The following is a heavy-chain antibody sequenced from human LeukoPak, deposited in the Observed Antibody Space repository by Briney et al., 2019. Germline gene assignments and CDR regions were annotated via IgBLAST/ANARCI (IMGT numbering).Heavy chain of an antibody. CDR3: ARRSGGDAFDM. CDR2: IRPDGSER. Sequence: GGSLRLSCAASEFTFSSFWVIWVRQAPGKGLEWVASIRPDGSERYFVESVKGRFTLSRDNAKDSLNLQMNSLRAEDTAVYYCARRSGGDAFDMWGQGTIVTVSS. J-gene: IGHJ3*02. D-gene: IGHD2-15*01. V-gene: IGHV3-7*03. CDR1: EFTFSSFW.